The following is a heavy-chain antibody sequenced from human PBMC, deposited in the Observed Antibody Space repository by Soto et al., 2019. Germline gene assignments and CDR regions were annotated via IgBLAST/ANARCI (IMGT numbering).Heavy chain of an antibody. CDR1: GGSISSGGYY. CDR2: IYYSGST. CDR3: ARDLRFRGFYGMDV. V-gene: IGHV4-31*03. D-gene: IGHD3-10*01. J-gene: IGHJ6*02. Sequence: QVQLQESGPGLVKPSQTLSLTCTVSGGSISSGGYYWSWIRQHPGKGLEWIGYIYYSGSTYYNPSLKSRVTISVNTSKNQFSLKLSSVTAADTAVYYCARDLRFRGFYGMDVWGQGTTVTVSS.